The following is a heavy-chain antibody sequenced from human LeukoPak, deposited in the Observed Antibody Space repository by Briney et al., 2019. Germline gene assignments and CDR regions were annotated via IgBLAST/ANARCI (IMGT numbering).Heavy chain of an antibody. CDR2: IYSGGST. D-gene: IGHD6-13*01. J-gene: IGHJ4*02. V-gene: IGHV3-23*03. Sequence: PGGSLRLSCAASGFTFSSYAMSWVRQAPGKGLEWVSVIYSGGSTYYADSVKGRFTISRDNSKNTLYLQMNSLRAEDTAVNYCAKGIAAAGSGKYFDYWGQGTLVTVSS. CDR3: AKGIAAAGSGKYFDY. CDR1: GFTFSSYA.